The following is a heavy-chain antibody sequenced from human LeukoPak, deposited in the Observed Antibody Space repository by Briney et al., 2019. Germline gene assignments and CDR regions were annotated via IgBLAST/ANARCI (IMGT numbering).Heavy chain of an antibody. Sequence: PGGSLRLSCAGSGFTFNNFAMSWVRQAPGKGFEWVSDINASGGNTYYTESVKGRFTVSRDNSKNTLYLEMNNLRGGDTAVYYCARDSKVGALYFFDFWGQGARVTVSS. CDR1: GFTFNNFA. D-gene: IGHD3-16*01. CDR2: INASGGNT. CDR3: ARDSKVGALYFFDF. V-gene: IGHV3-23*01. J-gene: IGHJ4*02.